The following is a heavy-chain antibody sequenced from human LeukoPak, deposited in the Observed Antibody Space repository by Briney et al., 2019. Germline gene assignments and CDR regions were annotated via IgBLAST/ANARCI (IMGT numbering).Heavy chain of an antibody. CDR1: GYTFTSYY. CDR3: ARATVNGRRFDY. J-gene: IGHJ4*02. Sequence: ASVKVSCKASGYTFTSYYMHWVRQAPGQGLEWMGIINPSGGSTSYAQKFQGRVTMTRDTSTSTVYMELSSLRSVDTAVYYCARATVNGRRFDYWGQGTLVTVSS. CDR2: INPSGGST. V-gene: IGHV1-46*01. D-gene: IGHD2-8*01.